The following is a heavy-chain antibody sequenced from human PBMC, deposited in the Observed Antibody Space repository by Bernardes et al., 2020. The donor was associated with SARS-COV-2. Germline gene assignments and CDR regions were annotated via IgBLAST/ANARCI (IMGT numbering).Heavy chain of an antibody. CDR1: GFTFSRHA. D-gene: IGHD2-21*02. CDR3: ARDFVVGDDLWYFDL. V-gene: IGHV3-23*01. Sequence: GGSLRLSCVGSGFTFSRHAMGWVRRAPGRGLEWVSGVTGDGRTISYADSVKGRFTISKDFSKNIVYLQMNSLTADDTAVYYCARDFVVGDDLWYFDLWGRGTPVTVSP. CDR2: VTGDGRTI. J-gene: IGHJ2*01.